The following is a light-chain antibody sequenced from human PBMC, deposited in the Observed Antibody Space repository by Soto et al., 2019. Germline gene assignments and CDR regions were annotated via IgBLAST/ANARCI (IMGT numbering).Light chain of an antibody. CDR2: EAS. J-gene: IGKJ1*01. Sequence: VVTQSPATLYFSPGPRATLSCTASQYITIYLAWYKQKPGQAPRLLIYEASNRATGIPDRFSGSGSGTEFTLTISRLEPEDFELYYCQQYHTSPLTFGQGTKVDIK. CDR3: QQYHTSPLT. V-gene: IGKV3-20*01. CDR1: QYITIY.